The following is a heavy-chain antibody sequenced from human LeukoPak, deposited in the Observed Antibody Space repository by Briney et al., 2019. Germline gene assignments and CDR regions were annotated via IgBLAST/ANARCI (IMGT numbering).Heavy chain of an antibody. J-gene: IGHJ6*02. Sequence: SETLSLTCTVSGGSISSYYWSCIRQPPGKGLECVVYTYYSGSTNYNPSLKSRVTIPVDTSKNQFSLKLGSVTAADTAVYYCARVRGRSWHDYYYYYGMDVWGQGTTVTVSS. CDR2: TYYSGST. V-gene: IGHV4-59*01. CDR3: ARVRGRSWHDYYYYYGMDV. D-gene: IGHD3-10*01. CDR1: GGSISSYY.